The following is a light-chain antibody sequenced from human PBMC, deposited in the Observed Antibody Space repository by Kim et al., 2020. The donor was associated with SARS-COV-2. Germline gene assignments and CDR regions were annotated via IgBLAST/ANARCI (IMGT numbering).Light chain of an antibody. Sequence: SASIRDRVTIPCLARQNIDTWVAWYQQKPGKAPKLLIYRASTLESGVPSKFSGSGFGTEFTLTISSLQPDDFATYYCQQYNSFPYTFGRGTKLEI. CDR1: QNIDTW. V-gene: IGKV1-5*03. CDR2: RAS. J-gene: IGKJ2*01. CDR3: QQYNSFPYT.